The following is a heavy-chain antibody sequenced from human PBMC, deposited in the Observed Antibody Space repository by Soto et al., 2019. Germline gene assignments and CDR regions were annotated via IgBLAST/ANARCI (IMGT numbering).Heavy chain of an antibody. V-gene: IGHV3-64*01. D-gene: IGHD4-17*01. CDR2: ISSNGGST. CDR1: GFTFSSYA. J-gene: IGHJ3*02. CDR3: ARDGLRQYAFDI. Sequence: GGSLRLSCAASGFTFSSYAMHWVRQAPGKGLEYVSAISSNGGSTHYANSVKGRFTISRDNSKNTLYLQMGSLRAEDTAVYYCARDGLRQYAFDIWGQGTMVTVSS.